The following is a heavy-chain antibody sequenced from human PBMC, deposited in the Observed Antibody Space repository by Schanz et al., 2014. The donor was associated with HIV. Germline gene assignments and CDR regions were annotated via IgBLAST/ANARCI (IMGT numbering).Heavy chain of an antibody. V-gene: IGHV3-30-3*01. CDR2: ISYDGSNK. CDR1: GFTFSNYA. J-gene: IGHJ4*02. CDR3: ARGGIWEWDQPDFDY. D-gene: IGHD2-15*01. Sequence: VQLVESGGGLVQPGRSLRLSCAVSGFTFSNYAMHWVRQAPGKGLEWVAVISYDGSNKYYADSVKGRFTISRDYDKNSLFLQMYSLRDDDTAVYYCARGGIWEWDQPDFDYWGQGTLVTVSS.